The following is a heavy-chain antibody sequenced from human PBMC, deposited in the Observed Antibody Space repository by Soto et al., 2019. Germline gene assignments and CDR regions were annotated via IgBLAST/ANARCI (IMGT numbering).Heavy chain of an antibody. CDR3: AVVVDIVVAPAAIQVNYYYYYGMDV. Sequence: WASEKDSCKASGGTFSSYAISWVRQAPGQGLEWMGRIISIFGTANYAQKFQGRVTITADESTSTAYMELSSLRSEDTAVYYCAVVVDIVVAPAAIQVNYYYYYGMDVWGQGTTVTVSS. V-gene: IGHV1-69*13. D-gene: IGHD2-2*02. CDR2: IISIFGTA. J-gene: IGHJ6*02. CDR1: GGTFSSYA.